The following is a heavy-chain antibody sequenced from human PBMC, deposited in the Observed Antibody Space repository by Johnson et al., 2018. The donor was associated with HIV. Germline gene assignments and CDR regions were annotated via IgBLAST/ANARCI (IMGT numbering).Heavy chain of an antibody. Sequence: EVQLVESGGVVVQPGGSLRLSCAASGFTFDDYGMSWVRQAPGKGLEWVSGINWNGGSTGYADSVKGRFTISRDNAKNSLYLQMNSLRAEDTALYYCARDRKYSSGWKDAFDIWGQGTMVTVSS. V-gene: IGHV3-20*04. D-gene: IGHD6-19*01. J-gene: IGHJ3*02. CDR3: ARDRKYSSGWKDAFDI. CDR1: GFTFDDYG. CDR2: INWNGGST.